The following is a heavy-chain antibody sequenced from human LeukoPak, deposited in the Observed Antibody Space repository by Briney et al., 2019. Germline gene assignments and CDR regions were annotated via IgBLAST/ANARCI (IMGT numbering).Heavy chain of an antibody. CDR2: INPSGVGT. CDR3: ARTRRVPSDLTGYPYYYMDV. CDR1: GYTFYSYY. J-gene: IGHJ6*03. V-gene: IGHV1-46*02. Sequence: SVKASCKAFGYTFYSYYMHWVRQAPGQGLEWRRVINPSGVGTSYAQKFQGRVTMTRDTSTSTVYMGLSSLRSEDTAVYYCARTRRVPSDLTGYPYYYMDVWGKGTTVTISS. D-gene: IGHD3-9*01.